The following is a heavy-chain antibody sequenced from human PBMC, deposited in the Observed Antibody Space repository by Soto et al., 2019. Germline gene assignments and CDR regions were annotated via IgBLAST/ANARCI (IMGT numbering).Heavy chain of an antibody. CDR3: ARSYCGGDCYGASYYYYGMDV. Sequence: GASVKVSCKASGYTFTGYYMHWVRQAPGQGLEWMGWINPNSGGTNYAQKLQGRVTMTTDTSTSTAYMELRSLRSDDTAVYYCARSYCGGDCYGASYYYYGMDVWGHGTTVTVSS. D-gene: IGHD2-21*02. CDR1: GYTFTGYY. CDR2: INPNSGGT. V-gene: IGHV1-2*02. J-gene: IGHJ6*02.